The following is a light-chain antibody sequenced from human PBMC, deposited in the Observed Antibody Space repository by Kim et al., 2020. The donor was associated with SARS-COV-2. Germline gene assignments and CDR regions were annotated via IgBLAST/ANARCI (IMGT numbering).Light chain of an antibody. CDR1: QSVLYSSNNKNY. CDR2: WAS. V-gene: IGKV4-1*01. CDR3: QQYYSTPPYT. J-gene: IGKJ2*01. Sequence: ATINCKSSQSVLYSSNNKNYLAWYQQKPGQPPKLLIYWASTRESGVPDRFSGSGSGTDFTLTISSLQAEDVAVYYCQQYYSTPPYTFGQGTSWRS.